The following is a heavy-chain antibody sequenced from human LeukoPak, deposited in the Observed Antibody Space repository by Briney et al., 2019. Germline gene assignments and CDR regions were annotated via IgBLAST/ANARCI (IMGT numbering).Heavy chain of an antibody. CDR1: GYTFTGYY. D-gene: IGHD3-16*01. CDR3: ARNGLWGPPWFDP. J-gene: IGHJ5*02. V-gene: IGHV1-2*02. Sequence: ASVKVSCKASGYTFTGYYMHWVRQAPGQGLEWMGWINPNSGGTNYAQKLQGRVTMTTDTSTSTAYMELRSLRSDDTAVYYCARNGLWGPPWFDPWGQGTLVTVSS. CDR2: INPNSGGT.